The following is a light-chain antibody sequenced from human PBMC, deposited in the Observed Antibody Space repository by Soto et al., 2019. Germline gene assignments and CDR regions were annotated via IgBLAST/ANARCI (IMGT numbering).Light chain of an antibody. CDR1: QTISTSF. CDR2: GAS. V-gene: IGKV3-20*01. J-gene: IGKJ1*01. CDR3: QHYDWSLTWT. Sequence: EIVLTQSPGTLSLSPVERATLSCMASQTISTSFLAWYQQKRGQAPRLLLYGASTRATGVPDRFSGSGSGTDFTLTISELEPEDFAVYYCQHYDWSLTWTFGQGTKVDI.